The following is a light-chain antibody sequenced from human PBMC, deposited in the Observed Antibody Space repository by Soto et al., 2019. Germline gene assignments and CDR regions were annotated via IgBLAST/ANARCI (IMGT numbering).Light chain of an antibody. CDR3: QQSYSTPYT. J-gene: IGKJ2*01. CDR1: QSISTY. Sequence: DIPMTQSPSSLSASVGDRVTITCRASQSISTYLTWYQQKPGKAPTLLIYAASTLQSGVPSMFSGSASGTDFTLTISSLQPEDFATYYCQQSYSTPYTFGQGTKLEIK. V-gene: IGKV1-39*01. CDR2: AAS.